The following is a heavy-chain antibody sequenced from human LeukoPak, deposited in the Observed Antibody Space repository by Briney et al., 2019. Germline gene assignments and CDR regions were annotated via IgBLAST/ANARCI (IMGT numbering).Heavy chain of an antibody. J-gene: IGHJ4*02. Sequence: SETLSLTCSVSGDSISTSNWGWIRQPVGKGLEWIGLIYTRGTTFYSPSLKSRVTISVDTSKNQFSLKLRSVTAADTAVYYCARERGDTFVRDWGQGTLVTVSS. D-gene: IGHD1-26*01. CDR2: IYTRGTT. CDR1: GDSISTSN. V-gene: IGHV4-4*07. CDR3: ARERGDTFVRD.